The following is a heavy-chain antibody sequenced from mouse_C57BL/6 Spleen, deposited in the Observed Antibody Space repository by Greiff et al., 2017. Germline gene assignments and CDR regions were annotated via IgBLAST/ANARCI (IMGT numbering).Heavy chain of an antibody. J-gene: IGHJ1*03. Sequence: EVQRVESGPGLVKPSQSLSLTCSVTGYSITSGYYWNWIRQFPGNKLEWMGYISYGGSNNYNPSLKNPITFSLYTSKNQCFLKLNSVTTEDTATYYWSEGLFITTLVATWNWYFDVWGTGTTVTVSS. CDR2: ISYGGSN. D-gene: IGHD1-1*01. V-gene: IGHV3-6*01. CDR3: SEGLFITTLVATWNWYFDV. CDR1: GYSITSGYY.